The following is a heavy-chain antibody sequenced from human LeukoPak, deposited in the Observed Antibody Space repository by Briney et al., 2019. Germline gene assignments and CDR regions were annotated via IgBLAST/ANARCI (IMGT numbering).Heavy chain of an antibody. Sequence: SETLSLTCAVYGGPFRGFFWSWIRQAPGKGLEWLGEISHSATSKHSPSLKSRITKSLDTSRSQFSLRLTSVTAADTAVYYCARGIFYGGRNQYLWFDLWGQGTLVTVSS. D-gene: IGHD4-23*01. J-gene: IGHJ5*02. CDR2: ISHSATS. CDR1: GGPFRGFF. V-gene: IGHV4-34*01. CDR3: ARGIFYGGRNQYLWFDL.